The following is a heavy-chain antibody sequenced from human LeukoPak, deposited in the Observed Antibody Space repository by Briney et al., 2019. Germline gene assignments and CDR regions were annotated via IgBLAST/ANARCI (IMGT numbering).Heavy chain of an antibody. D-gene: IGHD6-6*01. CDR1: GFSFSSYD. Sequence: AGGSLRLSCAASGFSFSSYDMNWVRQAPGKGLEGVSYWSSSGSIMYSADSEKGRFTISRDNAKNSLYLQMHSLRAEDTAIYYCSGQYSSSCVVDYWGQRTLVTVCS. V-gene: IGHV3-48*03. CDR3: SGQYSSSCVVDY. J-gene: IGHJ4*02. CDR2: WSSSGSIM.